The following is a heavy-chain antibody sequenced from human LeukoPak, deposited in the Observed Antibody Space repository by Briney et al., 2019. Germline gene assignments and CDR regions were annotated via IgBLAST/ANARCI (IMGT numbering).Heavy chain of an antibody. Sequence: GGSLRLSCAASGFTFSDYYMSWIRQAPGKGLEWVSTISGSGDNTYYADSVKGRFTISRDNSKNTLYLQMNSLRAEDTAVYYCARVTYGSGTYGAFDYWGQGTLVTVSS. CDR1: GFTFSDYY. D-gene: IGHD3-10*01. J-gene: IGHJ4*02. CDR3: ARVTYGSGTYGAFDY. CDR2: ISGSGDNT. V-gene: IGHV3-23*01.